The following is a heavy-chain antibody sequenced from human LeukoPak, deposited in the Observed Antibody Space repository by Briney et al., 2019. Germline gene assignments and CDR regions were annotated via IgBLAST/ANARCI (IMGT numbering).Heavy chain of an antibody. CDR1: GGSISSSSYY. J-gene: IGHJ4*02. V-gene: IGHV4-39*07. D-gene: IGHD6-19*01. CDR3: AREAVAGTPGY. CDR2: IYYSGST. Sequence: SETLCLTCTVSGGSISSSSYYWGWIRQPAGKGLEWIGSIYYSGSTYYNPSLKSRVTISVDTSKNQFSLKLSSVTAADTAVYYCAREAVAGTPGYWGQGTLVTVSS.